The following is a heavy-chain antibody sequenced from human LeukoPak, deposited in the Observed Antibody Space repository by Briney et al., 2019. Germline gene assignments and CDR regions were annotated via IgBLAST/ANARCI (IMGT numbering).Heavy chain of an antibody. V-gene: IGHV4-4*07. CDR2: IYTSGST. D-gene: IGHD3-22*01. J-gene: IGHJ4*02. CDR1: GGSISNYY. CDR3: ARGQQGYYYDSSGYPASFDY. Sequence: SETLSLTCTVSGGSISNYYWNWIRQPAGKRLEWIGRIYTSGSTNYNPSLKSRVTMSVDTSKNQFYLDLSSVTAADTAVYYCARGQQGYYYDSSGYPASFDYWGQGTLVTVSS.